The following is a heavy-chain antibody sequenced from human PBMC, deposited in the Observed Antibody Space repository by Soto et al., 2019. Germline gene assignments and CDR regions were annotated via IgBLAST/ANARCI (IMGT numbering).Heavy chain of an antibody. D-gene: IGHD6-13*01. CDR2: MNPNSGNT. V-gene: IGHV1-8*01. CDR1: GYTFTSYD. Sequence: QVQLVQSGAEVKKPGASVKVSCKASGYTFTSYDINWARQATGQGLEWMGWMNPNSGNTGYAQKFQGRVTMTRNTSISTAYMELSSLRSEDTAVYYCARRGYSSSWYYYYYSGMDVWGQGTTVTVSS. J-gene: IGHJ6*02. CDR3: ARRGYSSSWYYYYYSGMDV.